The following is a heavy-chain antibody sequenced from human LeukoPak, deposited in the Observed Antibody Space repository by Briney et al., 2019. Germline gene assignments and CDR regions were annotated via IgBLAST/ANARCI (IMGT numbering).Heavy chain of an antibody. J-gene: IGHJ4*02. D-gene: IGHD6-13*01. V-gene: IGHV3-23*01. Sequence: GGSLRLSCAASGFTFSSYAMSWVRQAPGKGLEWVSAITGSGASTYYADSVKGRFTISRDNSKNTLYLQMKSLRAEDTAVYYCAKSNVASGYSSSWYPYWGQGTLVTVSS. CDR1: GFTFSSYA. CDR2: ITGSGAST. CDR3: AKSNVASGYSSSWYPY.